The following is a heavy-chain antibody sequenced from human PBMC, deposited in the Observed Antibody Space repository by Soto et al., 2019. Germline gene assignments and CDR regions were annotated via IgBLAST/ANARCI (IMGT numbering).Heavy chain of an antibody. V-gene: IGHV3-74*01. CDR2: INSDGSST. D-gene: IGHD5-18*01. J-gene: IGHJ6*02. Sequence: EVQLVESGGGLVQPGGSLRLSCAASGFTFSSYWMHWVRQAPGKGLVWVSRINSDGSSTSYADSVKGRFTISRDNAKNTLDLQMNSLRAEDTAVYYCARDSLDTAMVRDYGMDVWGQGTTVTVSS. CDR1: GFTFSSYW. CDR3: ARDSLDTAMVRDYGMDV.